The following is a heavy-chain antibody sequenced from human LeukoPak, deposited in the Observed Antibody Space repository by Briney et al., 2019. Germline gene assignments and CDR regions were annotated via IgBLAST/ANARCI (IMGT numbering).Heavy chain of an antibody. V-gene: IGHV3-7*02. CDR1: RFTLSNYY. Sequence: KPGGSLRLSCAASRFTLSNYYMAWVRQAPGKGLEWVANIKQDGSEKYYGGSVKGRFTISRDNAKNSLYLQLNSLRVEDTAVYFCAAGYGFLIESWGQGTLVTVSS. J-gene: IGHJ4*02. CDR2: IKQDGSEK. D-gene: IGHD2-15*01. CDR3: AAGYGFLIES.